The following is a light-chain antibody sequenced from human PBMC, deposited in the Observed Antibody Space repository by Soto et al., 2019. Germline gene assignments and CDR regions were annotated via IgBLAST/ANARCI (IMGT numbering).Light chain of an antibody. CDR2: GAS. J-gene: IGKJ4*01. V-gene: IGKV3-15*01. CDR1: QSVRRN. Sequence: EIVMTQSPATLSVSPGKRATLSCRASQSVRRNLAWYQQKPGQGPRLLIYGASTRATGIPARFNGSGSGTEFTLTISSLQSEDFAIYYCQQYNNWPLTFGGGTKVEIK. CDR3: QQYNNWPLT.